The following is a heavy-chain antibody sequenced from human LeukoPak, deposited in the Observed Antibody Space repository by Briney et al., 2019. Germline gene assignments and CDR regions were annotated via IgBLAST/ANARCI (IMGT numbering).Heavy chain of an antibody. CDR3: ARSTRRQNDAFDI. CDR1: GFTFSSYS. J-gene: IGHJ3*02. CDR2: ISERSSYI. Sequence: PGGSLRLSCAASGFTFSSYSVNWVRQAPGKGLEWVSSISERSSYIYYADSMKGRFTISRDNAKNSLYLQMNSLRAEDTAVYYCARSTRRQNDAFDIWGQETVVTVFS. V-gene: IGHV3-21*01.